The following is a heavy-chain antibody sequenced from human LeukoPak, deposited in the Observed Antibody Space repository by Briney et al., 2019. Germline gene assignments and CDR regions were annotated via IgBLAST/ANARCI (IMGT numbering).Heavy chain of an antibody. V-gene: IGHV4-31*03. CDR3: AIRYCSGGSCYSGSGD. D-gene: IGHD2-15*01. J-gene: IGHJ4*02. CDR2: IYYSGST. Sequence: SETLSLTCTASGGSISSGGYYWSGIRQHPGKGVEWIGYIYYSGSTYYTPSLKSRVIISVDTSKKQSSLKLSSVPAAATAVYYCAIRYCSGGSCYSGSGDWGQRTLVTVSS. CDR1: GGSISSGGYY.